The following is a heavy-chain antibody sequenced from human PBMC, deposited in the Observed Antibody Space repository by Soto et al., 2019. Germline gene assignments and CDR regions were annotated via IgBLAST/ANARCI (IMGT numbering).Heavy chain of an antibody. V-gene: IGHV3-9*01. CDR2: TSWNSGSI. CDR3: AKEKDGYNPFDY. Sequence: PGGSLRLSCAASGFTFDDYAMHWVRQAPGKGLEWVSGTSWNSGSIGYADSVKGRFTISRDNAKNSLYLQMNSLRAEDTALYYCAKEKDGYNPFDYWGQGTLVTVSS. J-gene: IGHJ4*02. CDR1: GFTFDDYA. D-gene: IGHD5-12*01.